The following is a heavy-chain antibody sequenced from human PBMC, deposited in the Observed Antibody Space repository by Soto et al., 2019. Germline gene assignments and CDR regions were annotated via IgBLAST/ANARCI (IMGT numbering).Heavy chain of an antibody. J-gene: IGHJ3*02. Sequence: SVKVSCKASGGTFSSYAISWVRQAPGQGLEWMGGIIPIFGTANYAQKFQGRVTITADESTSTAYMELSSLRSEDTAVYYCARSRPVGPDAFDIWGQGTMVTVSS. CDR3: ARSRPVGPDAFDI. D-gene: IGHD1-26*01. CDR1: GGTFSSYA. CDR2: IIPIFGTA. V-gene: IGHV1-69*13.